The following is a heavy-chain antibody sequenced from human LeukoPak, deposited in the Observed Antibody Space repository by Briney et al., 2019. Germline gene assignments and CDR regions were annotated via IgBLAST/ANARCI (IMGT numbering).Heavy chain of an antibody. D-gene: IGHD3-16*01. CDR2: IYYSGST. CDR1: GGSISSGGYY. J-gene: IGHJ4*02. Sequence: SETLSLTCTVSGGSISSGGYYWSWIRQHPGKGLEWIGYIYYSGSTYYNPSLKSRVTISVDTSKNQFSLKLSSVTAADTAVYYCARGRDMRPFDYWGQGTLVTVSS. V-gene: IGHV4-31*03. CDR3: ARGRDMRPFDY.